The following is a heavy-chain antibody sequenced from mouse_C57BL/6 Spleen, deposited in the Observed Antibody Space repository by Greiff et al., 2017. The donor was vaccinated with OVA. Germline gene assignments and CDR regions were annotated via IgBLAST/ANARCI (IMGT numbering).Heavy chain of an antibody. V-gene: IGHV1-5*01. CDR3: TGIYYDYDEAYYFDY. Sequence: VQLQQSGTVLARPGASVKMSCKTSGYTFTSYWMHWVKQRPGQGLEWIGAIYPGNSDTSYNQKFKGKAKLTAVTSASTAYLELSSLTNEDSAVYYCTGIYYDYDEAYYFDYWGQGTTLTVSS. CDR2: IYPGNSDT. J-gene: IGHJ2*01. CDR1: GYTFTSYW. D-gene: IGHD2-4*01.